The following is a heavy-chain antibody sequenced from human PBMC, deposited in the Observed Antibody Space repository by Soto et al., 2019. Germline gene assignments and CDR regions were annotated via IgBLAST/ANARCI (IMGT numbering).Heavy chain of an antibody. Sequence: GASVKVSCKASGYTFTSYDINWVRQATGQGLEWMGWMNPNSGNTGYAQKFQGRVTMTRNTSISTAYMELSSLRSEDTAVYYCARGGSYGPRYYYGMDVWGQGTTVTVSS. D-gene: IGHD5-18*01. V-gene: IGHV1-8*01. CDR3: ARGGSYGPRYYYGMDV. CDR1: GYTFTSYD. J-gene: IGHJ6*02. CDR2: MNPNSGNT.